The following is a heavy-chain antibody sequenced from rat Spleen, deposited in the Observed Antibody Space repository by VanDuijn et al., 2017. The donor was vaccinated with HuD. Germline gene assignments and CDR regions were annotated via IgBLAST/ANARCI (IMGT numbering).Heavy chain of an antibody. Sequence: EVQLVESGGGLVQPGRSLKLSCAASGFTFSNYGMAWVRQAPTKGLEWVATISYDGSSTYYRDSVKGRFTISRDNAKSTLYLQMNSLRSEDTATYYCTRDRVPKYKDFDYWGQGVMVTVSS. CDR3: TRDRVPKYKDFDY. V-gene: IGHV5-29*01. CDR2: ISYDGSST. CDR1: GFTFSNYG. D-gene: IGHD1-4*01. J-gene: IGHJ2*01.